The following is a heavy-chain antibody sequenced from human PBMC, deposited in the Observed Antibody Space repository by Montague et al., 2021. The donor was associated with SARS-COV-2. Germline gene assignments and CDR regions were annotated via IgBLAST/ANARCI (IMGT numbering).Heavy chain of an antibody. V-gene: IGHV3-21*01. Sequence: SLRLSCAASGFTFSSYSMNWVRQAPGKGLEWVSSISSSSSYIYYADSVKGRFTISRDNAKNSLYLQMNSLRAEDTAVYYCATQPSDEAGYYYGMDVWGQGTTVTVSS. J-gene: IGHJ6*02. D-gene: IGHD2-2*01. CDR3: ATQPSDEAGYYYGMDV. CDR1: GFTFSSYS. CDR2: ISSSSSYI.